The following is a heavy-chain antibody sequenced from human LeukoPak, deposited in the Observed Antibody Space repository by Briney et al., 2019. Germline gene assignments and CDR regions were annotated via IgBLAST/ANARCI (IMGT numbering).Heavy chain of an antibody. D-gene: IGHD3-22*01. V-gene: IGHV3-21*01. J-gene: IGHJ4*02. CDR2: ISSSSSYI. Sequence: PGGSLRLSCAASGFTFSSYEMNWVRQAPGKGLEWVSSISSSSSYIYYADSVKGRFTISRDNAKNSLYLQMNSLRAEDTAVYYCARDFLYYYDSSGYGSWGQGTLVTVSS. CDR3: ARDFLYYYDSSGYGS. CDR1: GFTFSSYE.